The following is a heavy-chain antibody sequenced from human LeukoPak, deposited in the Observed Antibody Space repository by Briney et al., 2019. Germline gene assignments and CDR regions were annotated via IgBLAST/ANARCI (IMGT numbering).Heavy chain of an antibody. Sequence: PSETLSLTCTVSGGSISSYYWSWIRQPPGKGLEWIGEINHSGSTNYNPSLKSRVTISVDTSKNQFSLKLSSVTAADTAVYYCARGNILTGYCFDFWGQGALVTVSS. CDR1: GGSISSYY. CDR2: INHSGST. CDR3: ARGNILTGYCFDF. J-gene: IGHJ4*02. D-gene: IGHD3-9*01. V-gene: IGHV4-34*01.